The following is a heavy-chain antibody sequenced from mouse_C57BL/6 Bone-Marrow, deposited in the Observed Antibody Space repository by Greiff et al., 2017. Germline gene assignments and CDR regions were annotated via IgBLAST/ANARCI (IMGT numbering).Heavy chain of an antibody. Sequence: QVHVKQPGAELVKPGASVKLSCKASGYTFTSYWMHWVKQRPGQGLEWIGMIHPNSGSTNYNEKFKSKATLTVDKSSSTAYMQLSSLTSEDSAVYYCARNPAIYDGYYEGYWGQGTSVTVAS. CDR2: IHPNSGST. CDR3: ARNPAIYDGYYEGY. J-gene: IGHJ4*01. CDR1: GYTFTSYW. D-gene: IGHD2-3*01. V-gene: IGHV1-64*01.